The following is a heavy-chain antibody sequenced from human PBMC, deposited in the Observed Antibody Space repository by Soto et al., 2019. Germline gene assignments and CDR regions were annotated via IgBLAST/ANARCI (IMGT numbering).Heavy chain of an antibody. CDR1: GGSITSYY. CDR3: ATGRVYFGSEY. D-gene: IGHD3-10*01. J-gene: IGHJ4*02. V-gene: IGHV4-59*01. CDR2: IYYNGNI. Sequence: QVQLQESGPGLVKPLETLSLTCTVPGGSITSYYWSWVRQPPGKGLEWIGYIYYNGNINYNPSLNSRLTIPLDTSKNQFSLRLSSVTAADTAVYYCATGRVYFGSEYWGQGTLVTVSS.